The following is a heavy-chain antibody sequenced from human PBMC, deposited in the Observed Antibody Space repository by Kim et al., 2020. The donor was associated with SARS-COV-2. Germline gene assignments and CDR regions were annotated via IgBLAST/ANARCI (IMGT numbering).Heavy chain of an antibody. J-gene: IGHJ4*02. V-gene: IGHV3-49*04. CDR1: GFIFGDYV. CDR3: TRGGRLRGYSGF. Sequence: GGSLRLSCTTSGFIFGDYVMSWGRQAPGKWLEWVGFIRSKAYGGTTEYAASVKDRFTISRDDSKSIAYLQMNSVKTEDTAMYYCTRGGRLRGYSGFWGQGTLVTVSS. D-gene: IGHD5-12*01. CDR2: IRSKAYGGTT.